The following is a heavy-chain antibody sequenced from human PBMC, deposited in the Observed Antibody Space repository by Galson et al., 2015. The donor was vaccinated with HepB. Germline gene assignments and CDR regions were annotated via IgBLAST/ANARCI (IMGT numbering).Heavy chain of an antibody. CDR1: GFTFSSYS. CDR3: ARDFRDIVVVPAAMD. J-gene: IGHJ4*02. Sequence: SLRLSCAASGFTFSSYSMNWVRQAPGKGLEWVSSISSSSSYIYYADSVKGRFTISRDNAKNSLYLQMNSLRAEDTAVYYCARDFRDIVVVPAAMDWGQGTLVTVSS. V-gene: IGHV3-21*01. CDR2: ISSSSSYI. D-gene: IGHD2-2*01.